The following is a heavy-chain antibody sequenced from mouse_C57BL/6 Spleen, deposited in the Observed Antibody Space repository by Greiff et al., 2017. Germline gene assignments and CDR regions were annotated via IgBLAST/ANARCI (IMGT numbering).Heavy chain of an antibody. CDR1: GYTFTDYN. J-gene: IGHJ4*01. V-gene: IGHV1-18*01. CDR2: INPNNGGT. Sequence: VHVKQSGPELVKPGASVKIPCKASGYTFTDYNMDWVKQSHGKSLEWIGDINPNNGGTIYNQKFKGKATLTVDKSSSTAYMELRSLTSEDTAVYYCARGDYGSSYVGYAMDYWGQGTSVTVSS. CDR3: ARGDYGSSYVGYAMDY. D-gene: IGHD1-1*01.